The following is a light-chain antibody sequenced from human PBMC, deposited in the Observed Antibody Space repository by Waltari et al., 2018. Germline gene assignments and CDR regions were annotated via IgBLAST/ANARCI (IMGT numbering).Light chain of an antibody. J-gene: IGKJ1*01. CDR2: WAS. CDR1: QSVLRSSNNKNH. V-gene: IGKV4-1*01. CDR3: QQYYVVPRT. Sequence: DIVMTQSPESLAGSLGGRATINCKSSQSVLRSSNNKNHFAWYQQTPGQTPKLLIFWASTRESGVPARFSGSGSGTDFTLTISSLQAEDVAVYYCQQYYVVPRTFGQGTKVEIK.